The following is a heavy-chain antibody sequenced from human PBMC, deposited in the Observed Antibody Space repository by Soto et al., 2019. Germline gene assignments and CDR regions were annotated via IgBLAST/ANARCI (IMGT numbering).Heavy chain of an antibody. J-gene: IGHJ4*02. CDR3: ARGGYYYGSGSY. V-gene: IGHV3-21*01. CDR2: ISSSSSYI. Sequence: EVQLVESGGCLVKPGGSLRLSCAASGFTFSSYSMNWVRQAPGKGLEWVSSISSSSSYIYYADSVKGRFTISRDNAKNSRYLRMYSLRAEDTAVYYCARGGYYYGSGSYWGQGTLVTVSS. CDR1: GFTFSSYS. D-gene: IGHD3-10*01.